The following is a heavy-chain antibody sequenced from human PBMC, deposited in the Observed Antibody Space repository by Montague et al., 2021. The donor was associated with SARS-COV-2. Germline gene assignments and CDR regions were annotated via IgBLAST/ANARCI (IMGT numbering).Heavy chain of an antibody. CDR3: AKDGSVASTGYCDS. V-gene: IGHV3-23*01. J-gene: IGHJ4*02. D-gene: IGHD4-23*01. CDR1: GFTFSDYA. CDR2: LSTTGGST. Sequence: SLRLSCAASGFTFSDYAMAWVRQAPGKGLEWVSILSTTGGSTYYADSVKGRFIISRDNSKNTLYLQMNSLRAEDTARYYCAKDGSVASTGYCDSWGQGTLVTVSS.